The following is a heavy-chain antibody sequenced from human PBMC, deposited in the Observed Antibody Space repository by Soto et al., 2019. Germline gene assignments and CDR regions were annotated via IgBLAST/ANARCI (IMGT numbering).Heavy chain of an antibody. V-gene: IGHV3-21*01. J-gene: IGHJ4*02. CDR1: GFTFSSYS. Sequence: EVQLVESGGGLVKPGGSLRLSCAASGFTFSSYSMNWVRQAPGKGLEWVSSISSSSSYIYYADSVKGRFTISRDNAKNSLYLQMNSLRAEDTAVYYCARDRGVGQLVHQFDYWGQGTLVTVSS. D-gene: IGHD6-6*01. CDR2: ISSSSSYI. CDR3: ARDRGVGQLVHQFDY.